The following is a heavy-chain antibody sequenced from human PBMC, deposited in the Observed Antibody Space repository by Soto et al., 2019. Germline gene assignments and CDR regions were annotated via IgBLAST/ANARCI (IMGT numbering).Heavy chain of an antibody. D-gene: IGHD3-9*01. CDR1: GGSISSGGYY. CDR3: ARDPRSYDILTGKKYNWFDP. J-gene: IGHJ5*02. CDR2: IYYSGST. V-gene: IGHV4-31*03. Sequence: QVQLQESGPGLVKPSQTLSLTCTVSGGSISSGGYYWSWIRQHPGKGLEWIGYIYYSGSTYYNPSIKSRVTISVDTSKNQFSLKLSSVTAADTAVYYCARDPRSYDILTGKKYNWFDPWGQGTLVTVSS.